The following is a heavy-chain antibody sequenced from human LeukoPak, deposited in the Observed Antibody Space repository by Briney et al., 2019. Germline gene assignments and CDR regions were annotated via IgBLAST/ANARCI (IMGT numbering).Heavy chain of an antibody. CDR2: IYSGGST. CDR3: AGAAVAGSADN. J-gene: IGHJ4*02. V-gene: IGHV4-30-4*01. Sequence: PSEALSLPCTLSGGSISSCDYYWLWIRQPPGKRLEWMGYIYSGGSTYYNPSLKGRVPISVDTSKNQFSLKLRSVTAADTPVYCCAGAAVAGSADNWGQRALVTVSS. D-gene: IGHD6-19*01. CDR1: GGSISSCDYY.